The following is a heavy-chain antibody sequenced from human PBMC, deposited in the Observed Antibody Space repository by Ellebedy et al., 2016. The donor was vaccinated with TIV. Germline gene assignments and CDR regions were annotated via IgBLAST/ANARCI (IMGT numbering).Heavy chain of an antibody. Sequence: MPSETLSLTCTVSGGSISSSSYYWGWIRQPPGKGLEWIGSIYYSWSTYYNPSLKSRVTISVDTSKNQFSLKLSSVTAADTAVYYCARVFKGSWYPALFDYWGQGTLVTVSS. CDR1: GGSISSSSYY. V-gene: IGHV4-39*01. CDR2: IYYSWST. CDR3: ARVFKGSWYPALFDY. D-gene: IGHD6-13*01. J-gene: IGHJ4*02.